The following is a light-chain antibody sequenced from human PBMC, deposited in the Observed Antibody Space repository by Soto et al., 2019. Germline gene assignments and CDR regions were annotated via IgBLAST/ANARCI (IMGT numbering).Light chain of an antibody. Sequence: DIQMTQSPSSLSASVGDRVTITCRASQSISTYLIWYQQKPGKAPKLLIYATSSLQSGVPSRFSGSGSGTDFTLTISSLQPEDFATYSCQHSTTWTFGQGTKVDIK. V-gene: IGKV1-39*01. CDR2: ATS. CDR3: QHSTTWT. CDR1: QSISTY. J-gene: IGKJ1*01.